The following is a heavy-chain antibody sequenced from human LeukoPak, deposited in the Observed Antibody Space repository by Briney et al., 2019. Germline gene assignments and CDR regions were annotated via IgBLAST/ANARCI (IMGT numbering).Heavy chain of an antibody. V-gene: IGHV4-34*01. CDR1: GGSFSGYY. CDR2: INHSGST. J-gene: IGHJ3*02. D-gene: IGHD3-3*01. CDR3: ARGRVGALNI. Sequence: SGTLSLTCAVYGGSFSGYYWSWIRQPPGKGLEWIGEINHSGSTNYNPSLKSRVTISVDTSKNQFSLKLSSVTAADTAVYYCARGRVGALNIWGQGTMVTVSS.